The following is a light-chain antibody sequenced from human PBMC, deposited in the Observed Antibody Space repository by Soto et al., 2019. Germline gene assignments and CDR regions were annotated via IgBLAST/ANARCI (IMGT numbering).Light chain of an antibody. CDR2: GAF. CDR1: QRVSSN. V-gene: IGKV3-15*01. CDR3: QQYNDWPLT. Sequence: EIVMTQSPVTLYVSPGERVTLSCRASQRVSSNLAWYQQKPGQAPSLLIYGAFTRATGIPARFSGTGPGTEFTLTISSLQSEDFALSYCQQYNDWPLTFGQGTKVDI. J-gene: IGKJ1*01.